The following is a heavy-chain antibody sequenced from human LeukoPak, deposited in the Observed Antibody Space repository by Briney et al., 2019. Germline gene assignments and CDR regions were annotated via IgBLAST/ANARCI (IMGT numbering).Heavy chain of an antibody. V-gene: IGHV3-48*03. J-gene: IGHJ6*03. Sequence: GGSLRLSCAASGFTFSSYEMNWVRQAPGKGLEWVSYISSSGSAIYYADSVKGRFTISRDNAKNSLYLQMNSLRAEDTAVYYCARAVYGSPYYYYYMDVWGKGTTVTISS. CDR2: ISSSGSAI. CDR1: GFTFSSYE. D-gene: IGHD3-10*01. CDR3: ARAVYGSPYYYYYMDV.